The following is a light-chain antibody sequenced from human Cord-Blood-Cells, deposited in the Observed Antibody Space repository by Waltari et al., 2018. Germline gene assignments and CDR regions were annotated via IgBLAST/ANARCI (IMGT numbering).Light chain of an antibody. CDR1: QSISSY. Sequence: DIQMTQSPSSLSASVGDRVTITCRASQSISSYLNWYQQKPGKAPKLLIYAASSLQSGVPSRFSGSGSGTDFTLTISSLQPEDFATYYCQQSYNTPPITFGQG. CDR3: QQSYNTPPIT. CDR2: AAS. V-gene: IGKV1-39*01. J-gene: IGKJ5*01.